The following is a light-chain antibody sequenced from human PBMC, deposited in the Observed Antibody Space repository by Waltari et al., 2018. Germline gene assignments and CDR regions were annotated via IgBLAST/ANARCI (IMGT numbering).Light chain of an antibody. CDR1: SSDIGTHDY. V-gene: IGLV2-23*02. Sequence: QSALTQPASVSGSPGPSIALSCSGPSSDIGTHDYVTWYQQSPGKAPKVIVYDVAKRPSGVPNRFSGSKSGNTASLIISGLQAEDEADYHCSSYADSGTLLFGGGTKLTVL. CDR3: SSYADSGTLL. J-gene: IGLJ2*01. CDR2: DVA.